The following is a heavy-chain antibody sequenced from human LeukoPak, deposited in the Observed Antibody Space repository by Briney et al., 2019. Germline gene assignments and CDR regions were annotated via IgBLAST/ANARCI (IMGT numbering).Heavy chain of an antibody. CDR1: GFIFRNYA. Sequence: GGSLRLSCAASGFIFRNYAMNWVRQAPGKGLEWVSGITNSGDYTNYADSVKGRFTVSRDNSKNTLDLQMNSLGAEDTAVYYCAKGWYGDTFDIWGQGTMVTVSS. V-gene: IGHV3-23*01. J-gene: IGHJ3*02. CDR2: ITNSGDYT. CDR3: AKGWYGDTFDI. D-gene: IGHD6-13*01.